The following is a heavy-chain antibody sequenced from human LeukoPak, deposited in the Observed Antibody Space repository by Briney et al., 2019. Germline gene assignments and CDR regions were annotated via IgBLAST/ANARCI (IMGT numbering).Heavy chain of an antibody. CDR1: GFTFSDFG. V-gene: IGHV3-30*03. D-gene: IGHD2-8*02. CDR3: GTEGGARGVDTVRYEY. J-gene: IGHJ1*01. CDR2: ISSDGTNK. Sequence: GGSLRLSCAATGFTFSDFGMHGVRQAPGKGLQWVAVISSDGTNKFYADSVAGRLTISRDNSKNTLYLQMTSLRPEDTAVYFSGTEGGARGVDTVRYEYWGQGTLVTVSS.